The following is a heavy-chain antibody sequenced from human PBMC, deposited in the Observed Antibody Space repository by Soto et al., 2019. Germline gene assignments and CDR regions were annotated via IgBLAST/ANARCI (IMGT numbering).Heavy chain of an antibody. J-gene: IGHJ4*02. CDR2: ISGSGGST. V-gene: IGHV3-23*01. CDR3: ARDVHIVVVVAATSYFDY. CDR1: GFTFSSYA. Sequence: EVQLLESGGGLVQPGGSLRLSCAASGFTFSSYAMSWVRQAPGKGLEWVSAISGSGGSTYYADSVKGRFTISRDNSKNTLYLQMNSLRAEDTAVYYCARDVHIVVVVAATSYFDYWGQGTLVTVSS. D-gene: IGHD2-15*01.